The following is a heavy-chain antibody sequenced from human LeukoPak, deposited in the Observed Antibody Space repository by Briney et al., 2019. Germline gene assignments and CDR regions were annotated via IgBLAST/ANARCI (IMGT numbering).Heavy chain of an antibody. D-gene: IGHD3-16*01. J-gene: IGHJ5*02. CDR3: ARAGGNVNWFDP. V-gene: IGHV4-30-4*01. Sequence: SETLSLTCTVSGGSISSGDYYWSRIRQPPGKGLGCIGYIYYSWSTYYNPSLKSRLTTSVDTSKNQFSLKLSSVTAADTAVYYCARAGGNVNWFDPWGQGTLVTVSS. CDR1: GGSISSGDYY. CDR2: IYYSWST.